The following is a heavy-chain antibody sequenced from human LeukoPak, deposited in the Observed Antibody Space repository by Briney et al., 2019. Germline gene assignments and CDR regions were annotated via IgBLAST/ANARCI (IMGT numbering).Heavy chain of an antibody. V-gene: IGHV7-4-1*02. J-gene: IGHJ4*02. Sequence: ASVKVSCKAYGFIFTKYGISWVRQAPGQGLEWTGWINTNTGNPTYAQGFTGRFVFSLDTSVSTAYLQISSLKAEDTAVYYCARDRRSSGWTNWGQGTLVTVSS. D-gene: IGHD6-19*01. CDR1: GFIFTKYG. CDR3: ARDRRSSGWTN. CDR2: INTNTGNP.